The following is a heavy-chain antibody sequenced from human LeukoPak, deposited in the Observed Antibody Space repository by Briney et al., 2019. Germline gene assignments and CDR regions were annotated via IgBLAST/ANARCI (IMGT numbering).Heavy chain of an antibody. CDR1: GGSISSGSYY. Sequence: PSQTLSLTCTVFGGSISSGSYYWSWIRQPAGKGLEWIGRIYTSGSTNYNPSLKSRVTISVDTSKNQFSLKLSSVTAADTAVYYCARDRDIAVAGTGYYYYYMDVWGKGTTVTVSS. V-gene: IGHV4-61*02. CDR2: IYTSGST. CDR3: ARDRDIAVAGTGYYYYYMDV. J-gene: IGHJ6*03. D-gene: IGHD6-19*01.